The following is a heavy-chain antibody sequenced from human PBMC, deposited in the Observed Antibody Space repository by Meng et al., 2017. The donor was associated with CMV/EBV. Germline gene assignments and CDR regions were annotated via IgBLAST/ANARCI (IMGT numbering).Heavy chain of an antibody. D-gene: IGHD6-6*01. CDR3: ARALGRERFIAARQLGDY. CDR1: AFSSYA. CDR2: ISYGGSKK. V-gene: IGHV3-30*04. Sequence: AFSSYAMHWVRQAPGKGLEWVAVISYGGSKKYYTDNVKSQFTITRNNSKNTLYLQMNSLRAEDTAVYYCARALGRERFIAARQLGDYWGQGTLVTVSS. J-gene: IGHJ4*02.